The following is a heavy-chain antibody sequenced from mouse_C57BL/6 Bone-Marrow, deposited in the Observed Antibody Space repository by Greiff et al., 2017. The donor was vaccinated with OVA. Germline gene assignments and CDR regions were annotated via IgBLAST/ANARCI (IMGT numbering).Heavy chain of an antibody. Sequence: VQLQESGAELVKPGASVKLSCKASGYTFTEYTIHWVKQRSGPGLEWIGWFYPGSGSIKYNEKFKDKATLTADKSSSTVYMELSRLTSEDSAVYFCARHEIFYYDYDGYAMDYWGQGTSVTVSS. J-gene: IGHJ4*01. V-gene: IGHV1-62-2*01. CDR1: GYTFTEYT. CDR2: FYPGSGSI. CDR3: ARHEIFYYDYDGYAMDY. D-gene: IGHD2-4*01.